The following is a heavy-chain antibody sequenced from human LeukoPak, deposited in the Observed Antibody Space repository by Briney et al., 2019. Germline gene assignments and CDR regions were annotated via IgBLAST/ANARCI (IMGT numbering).Heavy chain of an antibody. CDR1: GFTFSGSA. J-gene: IGHJ4*02. D-gene: IGHD6-6*01. CDR2: IRSKANSYAT. V-gene: IGHV3-73*01. CDR3: TRHSSSYSFDY. Sequence: GGSLRLSCAASGFTFSGSAMHWVRQASGKGLEGVGRIRSKANSYATAYAASVKGRFTISRDDSKNTAYLQMNSLKTEDTAVYYCTRHSSSYSFDYWGQGTLVTVSS.